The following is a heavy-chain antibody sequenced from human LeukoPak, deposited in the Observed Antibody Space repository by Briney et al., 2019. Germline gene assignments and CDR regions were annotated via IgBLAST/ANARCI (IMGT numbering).Heavy chain of an antibody. Sequence: ASVKVSCKASGCTFTGYYMHWVRQAPGQGLEWMGWINPNSGGTNYAQKFQGRVTMTRDTSISTAYMELSRLRSDDTAVYYCARVRGYCSSTSCSPFNWFDPWGQGTLVTVSS. V-gene: IGHV1-2*02. CDR1: GCTFTGYY. CDR2: INPNSGGT. J-gene: IGHJ5*02. D-gene: IGHD2-2*01. CDR3: ARVRGYCSSTSCSPFNWFDP.